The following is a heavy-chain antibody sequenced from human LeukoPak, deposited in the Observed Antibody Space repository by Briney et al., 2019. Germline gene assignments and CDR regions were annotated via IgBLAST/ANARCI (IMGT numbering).Heavy chain of an antibody. CDR1: GFTFSSYW. D-gene: IGHD1-7*01. CDR3: ARGGPGTSGTDV. Sequence: GGSLRLSCAASGFTFSSYWMNWARQAPGKGLEWVASINHNGNVNYYVDSVKGRFTISRDNAKNSLYLQMSNLRAEDTAVYYCARGGPGTSGTDVWGQGTTVTVSS. J-gene: IGHJ6*02. V-gene: IGHV3-7*01. CDR2: INHNGNVN.